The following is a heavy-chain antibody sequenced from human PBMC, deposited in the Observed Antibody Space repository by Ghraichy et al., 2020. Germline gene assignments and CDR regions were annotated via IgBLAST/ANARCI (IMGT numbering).Heavy chain of an antibody. J-gene: IGHJ3*02. CDR1: GGSMSSYY. D-gene: IGHD3-22*01. CDR2: IYGSGTT. V-gene: IGHV4-59*01. Sequence: SETLSLTCTVSGGSMSSYYWSWIRQSPGKGLEWIGYIYGSGTTNYNPSLKSRVTMSVDTSKNQFSLKMSSVTAADTAVYYCARPAHLSSGHARAVDIWGQGTMVTVSS. CDR3: ARPAHLSSGHARAVDI.